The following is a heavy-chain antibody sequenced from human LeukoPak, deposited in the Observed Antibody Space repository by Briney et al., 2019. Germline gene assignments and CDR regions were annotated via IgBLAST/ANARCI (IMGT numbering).Heavy chain of an antibody. CDR1: GGSFSGYY. CDR3: ARGVYSSGWYSYDY. V-gene: IGHV4-34*01. J-gene: IGHJ4*02. Sequence: PSETLSLTCAVYGGSFSGYYWSWIRQPPGKGLEWIGEINHSGSTNYNPSLKSRVTISVDTSKNQFSLKLGSVTAADTAVYYCARGVYSSGWYSYDYWGQGTLVTVSS. D-gene: IGHD6-19*01. CDR2: INHSGST.